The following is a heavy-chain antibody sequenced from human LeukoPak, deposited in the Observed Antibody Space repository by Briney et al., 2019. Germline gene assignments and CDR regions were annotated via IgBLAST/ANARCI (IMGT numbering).Heavy chain of an antibody. J-gene: IGHJ3*02. D-gene: IGHD3-10*01. CDR1: GGSISSYY. CDR2: IYYSGST. CDR3: ARGRLWFGGLSFDI. Sequence: SETLALTCTVSGGSISSYYWTWIRQPPGKGLEWIGYIYYSGSTNYNPSLKSRVTISVDTSKNQFSLKLTTVTAADRAVYYCARGRLWFGGLSFDIWGQGTMVSVSS. V-gene: IGHV4-59*01.